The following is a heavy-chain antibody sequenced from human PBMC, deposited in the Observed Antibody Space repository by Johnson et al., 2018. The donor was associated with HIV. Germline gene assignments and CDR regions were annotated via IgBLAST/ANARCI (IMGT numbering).Heavy chain of an antibody. CDR2: ISYDGSNK. V-gene: IGHV3-30-3*01. J-gene: IGHJ3*02. CDR3: ARGGAVTRRSADAFDI. Sequence: QVQLVESGGGLVKPGGSLRLSCAASGFIFSDYYMSWIRQAPGKGLEWVAVISYDGSNKYYADSVKGRFTISRDNSKNTLYLQMNSLRAEDTAVYYCARGGAVTRRSADAFDIWGQGTMVTVSS. D-gene: IGHD4-11*01. CDR1: GFIFSDYY.